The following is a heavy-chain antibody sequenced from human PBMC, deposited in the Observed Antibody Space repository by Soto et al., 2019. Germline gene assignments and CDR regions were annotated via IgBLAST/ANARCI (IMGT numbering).Heavy chain of an antibody. V-gene: IGHV3-30*18. D-gene: IGHD4-4*01. CDR1: GFTFSSYG. CDR3: AKGDSNGGVGMDV. J-gene: IGHJ6*02. Sequence: QVPLVESGGGVVQPGRSLRLSCAASGFTFSSYGMHWVRQAPGKGLEWVAVISYDGSNKYYADSVKGRFTISRDNSKNTLYLQMNSLRAEDTAVYYCAKGDSNGGVGMDVWGQGTTVTVSS. CDR2: ISYDGSNK.